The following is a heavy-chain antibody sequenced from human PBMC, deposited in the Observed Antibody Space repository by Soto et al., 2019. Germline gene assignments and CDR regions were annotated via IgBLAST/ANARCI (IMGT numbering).Heavy chain of an antibody. Sequence: QVPLVQSGAEVKKPGSSVTVSCKASGGTFSSYAIHWVRQAPGQGLEWMGGIIPMYGPAKYAQRFQGRVTSNTHESTTTVYMELTSRTSQDTAVYYCASVTSMIRGVIANGFDPWGHGTLVTVSS. CDR1: GGTFSSYA. CDR3: ASVTSMIRGVIANGFDP. J-gene: IGHJ5*02. CDR2: IIPMYGPA. D-gene: IGHD3-10*01. V-gene: IGHV1-69*01.